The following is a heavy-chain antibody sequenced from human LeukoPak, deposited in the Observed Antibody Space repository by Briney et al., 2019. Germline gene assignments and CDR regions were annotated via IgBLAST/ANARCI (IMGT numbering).Heavy chain of an antibody. D-gene: IGHD3-10*01. V-gene: IGHV3-23*01. CDR3: AKGQLYYYGSGSICGY. J-gene: IGHJ4*02. Sequence: GGSLRLSCAASGFTFSSYAMSWVRQAPGKGLEWVSAISGSGGSTYYADSVKGRFTISRDNSKNTLYLQMNSLRAEDTAVYYCAKGQLYYYGSGSICGYWGQGTLVTVSS. CDR2: ISGSGGST. CDR1: GFTFSSYA.